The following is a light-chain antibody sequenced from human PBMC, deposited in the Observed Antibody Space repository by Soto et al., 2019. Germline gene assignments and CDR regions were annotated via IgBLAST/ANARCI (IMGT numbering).Light chain of an antibody. CDR1: QSVSNN. CDR2: GAS. J-gene: IGKJ5*01. CDR3: QQYNDWPPLT. Sequence: ETVMTQSPATLSVSPGERATLSCRASQSVSNNLAWYQQKPSQAPRRLIYGASTRATGIPARFSGSGSGTEFTLTISSLQSEDFSVYYCQQYNDWPPLTFGQGTRLEMK. V-gene: IGKV3-15*01.